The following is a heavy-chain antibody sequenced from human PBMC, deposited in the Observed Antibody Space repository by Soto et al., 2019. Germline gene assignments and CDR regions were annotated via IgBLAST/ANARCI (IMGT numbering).Heavy chain of an antibody. V-gene: IGHV4-61*01. CDR1: GDSVSSGSSY. D-gene: IGHD4-4*01. CDR3: ARADRLLTTFDY. CDR2: LYYTGST. J-gene: IGHJ4*02. Sequence: SETLSLTCTVSGDSVSSGSSYWSWIRQPPGKGLEWIGYLYYTGSTGYNPSLKSRVTISLDTSKNQFSLKLSSVTAADTAIYYCARADRLLTTFDYWGQGTLVTVSS.